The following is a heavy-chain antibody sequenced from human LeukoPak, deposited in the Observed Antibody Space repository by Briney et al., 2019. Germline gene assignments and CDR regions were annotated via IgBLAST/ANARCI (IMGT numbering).Heavy chain of an antibody. CDR3: AKGPIAAVGINWFDP. CDR2: ISGSGGST. D-gene: IGHD6-13*01. J-gene: IGHJ5*02. V-gene: IGHV3-23*01. Sequence: PGGSLRLSCAVSGFTFSSYAMSWVRRAPGKGMEWVSAISGSGGSTYYADSVKGRFTISRDNSKNTLYLQMNSLRAEDTAVYYCAKGPIAAVGINWFDPWGQGTLVTVSS. CDR1: GFTFSSYA.